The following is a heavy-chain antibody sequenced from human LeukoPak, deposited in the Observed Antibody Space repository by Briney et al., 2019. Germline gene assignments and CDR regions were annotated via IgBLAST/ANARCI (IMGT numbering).Heavy chain of an antibody. J-gene: IGHJ5*02. V-gene: IGHV1-2*06. D-gene: IGHD1-7*01. CDR2: INPNSGGT. CDR3: ARDPLVGVRITGTVWFDP. CDR1: GYTFTGYY. Sequence: ASVKVSCKASGYTFTGYYMHWVRQAPGQGLEWMGRINPNSGGTNYAQKFQGRVTMTRDTSISTAYMELSRLRPDDTAVYYCARDPLVGVRITGTVWFDPWGQGTLVTVSS.